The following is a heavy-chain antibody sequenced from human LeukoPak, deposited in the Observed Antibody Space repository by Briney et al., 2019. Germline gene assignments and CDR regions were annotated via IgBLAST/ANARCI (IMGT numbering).Heavy chain of an antibody. CDR3: AGERGEEYSSGWYKTNYFDN. V-gene: IGHV4-39*07. Sequence: SETLSLTCTVSGGSISSSSYYWGWIRQPPGKGLEWIGSIYYSGSTYYNPSLKSRVTISVDTSKNQFSLKLSSVTAADTAVYYCAGERGEEYSSGWYKTNYFDNWGQGIRVTVSS. D-gene: IGHD6-19*01. CDR2: IYYSGST. J-gene: IGHJ4*02. CDR1: GGSISSSSYY.